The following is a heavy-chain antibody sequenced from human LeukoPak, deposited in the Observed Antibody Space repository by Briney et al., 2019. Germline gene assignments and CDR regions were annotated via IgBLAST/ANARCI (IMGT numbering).Heavy chain of an antibody. D-gene: IGHD2-15*01. V-gene: IGHV3-74*01. J-gene: IGHJ4*02. CDR3: ARDRYLSGNGCQDWGY. CDR1: GFTFSVYR. Sequence: GGSLRLSCAPSGFTFSVYRMRWGCQAPGKGLLWVSRININGSSTIYADSVKGRFTISRDNAKNTLYLQMNNLRADDTAVYYCARDRYLSGNGCQDWGYWGQGTLVTVSS. CDR2: ININGSST.